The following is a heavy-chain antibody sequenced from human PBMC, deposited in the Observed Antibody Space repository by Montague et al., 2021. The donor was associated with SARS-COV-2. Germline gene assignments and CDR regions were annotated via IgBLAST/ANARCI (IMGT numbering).Heavy chain of an antibody. V-gene: IGHV4-59*01. CDR1: GGSIGTYY. CDR2: IYYTGST. J-gene: IGHJ3*02. Sequence: SQTLSLTCTVSGGSIGTYYWNWIRQSPGKGLEWLGYIYYTGSTKYSPSLKSRVTISMGTSRDQLSLKLSSVTAADTAVYYCARGLDIWGQGTMVTVSS. CDR3: ARGLDI.